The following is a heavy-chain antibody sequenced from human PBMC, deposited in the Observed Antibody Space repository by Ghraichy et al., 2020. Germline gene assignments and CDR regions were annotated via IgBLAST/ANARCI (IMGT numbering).Heavy chain of an antibody. V-gene: IGHV1-18*04. CDR1: GYTFTSYG. D-gene: IGHD6-13*01. Sequence: ASVKVSCKASGYTFTSYGISWVRQAPGQGLEWMGWISAYNGNTNYAQKLQGRVTMTTDTSTSTAYMELRSLRSDDTAVYYCARAAYSSSWKPSNYYYYGMDVWGQGTTVTVSS. CDR2: ISAYNGNT. J-gene: IGHJ6*02. CDR3: ARAAYSSSWKPSNYYYYGMDV.